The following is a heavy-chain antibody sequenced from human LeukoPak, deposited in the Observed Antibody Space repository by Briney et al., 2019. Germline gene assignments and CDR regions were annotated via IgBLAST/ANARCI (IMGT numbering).Heavy chain of an antibody. Sequence: TGGSLRLSCAASGFTFTNYWMGWVRQAPGEGLEWVANINQDGSGKYYVDSVKGRFTISRDNAKNSLYLQMSSLRAEDTALYYCARDSSGWSFDYWGQGTLVTVSS. D-gene: IGHD6-19*01. CDR3: ARDSSGWSFDY. V-gene: IGHV3-7*01. CDR2: INQDGSGK. J-gene: IGHJ4*02. CDR1: GFTFTNYW.